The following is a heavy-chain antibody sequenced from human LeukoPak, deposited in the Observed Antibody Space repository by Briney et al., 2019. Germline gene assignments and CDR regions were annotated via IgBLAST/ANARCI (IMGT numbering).Heavy chain of an antibody. Sequence: GGSLRLSCAASGFTFSSYWMSWVRQAPGKGLEWVANIKQDGSEKYYVDSVKGRFTISRDNAKNSLYLQMNSLRAEDTAVYYCARDCDHGYSYFSIRDPTHLKDYYYGMDVWGQGTLVTVSS. CDR1: GFTFSSYW. CDR3: ARDCDHGYSYFSIRDPTHLKDYYYGMDV. CDR2: IKQDGSEK. D-gene: IGHD5-18*01. V-gene: IGHV3-7*01. J-gene: IGHJ6*02.